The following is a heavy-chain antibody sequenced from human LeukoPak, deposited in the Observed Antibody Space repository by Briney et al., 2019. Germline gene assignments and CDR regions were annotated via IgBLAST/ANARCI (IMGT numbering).Heavy chain of an antibody. Sequence: PSETLSLTCTVSGASIGSYYWSWIRQPPGKGLEWIGYIFYSGSTNYNPSLKSRVTISVETSKNQFSLKLTSVTAADTAVYYCARELXNRXTVAGXYYFDLWGRGTPVTVSX. CDR1: GASIGSYY. CDR2: IFYSGST. D-gene: IGHD6-19*01. V-gene: IGHV4-59*01. J-gene: IGHJ2*01. CDR3: ARELXNRXTVAGXYYFDL.